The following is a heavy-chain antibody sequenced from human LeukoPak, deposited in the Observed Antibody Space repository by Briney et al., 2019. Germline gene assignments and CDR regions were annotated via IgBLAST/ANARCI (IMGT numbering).Heavy chain of an antibody. V-gene: IGHV4-61*02. Sequence: SQTLSLTCTVSGGSISSGTYYWSCIRQPAGKGLEWIGRIYISGSANYNPSLKGRVTISLDTSNNQFSLKLSSVTAADTAVYYCARDRENTSGWQGWFDPWGQGTLVTVSS. D-gene: IGHD6-19*01. CDR1: GGSISSGTYY. CDR2: IYISGSA. J-gene: IGHJ5*02. CDR3: ARDRENTSGWQGWFDP.